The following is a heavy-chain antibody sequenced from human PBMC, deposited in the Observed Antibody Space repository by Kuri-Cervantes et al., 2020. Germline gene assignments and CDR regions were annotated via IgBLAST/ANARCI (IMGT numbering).Heavy chain of an antibody. V-gene: IGHV4-38-2*02. CDR1: NYSISSGYY. D-gene: IGHD6-13*01. CDR2: IYHSGTT. Sequence: SQTLSLTCGVFNYSISSGYYWGWIRQPPGKGLVWIGAIYHSGTTSYNPSLESRVTISVDTSKNQFSLKLSSVTAADTAVYYCAREIAAAGTSWFDPWGQGTLVTVSS. CDR3: AREIAAAGTSWFDP. J-gene: IGHJ5*02.